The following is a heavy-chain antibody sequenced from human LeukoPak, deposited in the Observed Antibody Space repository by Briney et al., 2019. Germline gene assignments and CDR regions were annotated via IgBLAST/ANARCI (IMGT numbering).Heavy chain of an antibody. CDR3: ARSGPGGYYYGMDV. J-gene: IGHJ6*02. CDR1: GFTFSSYE. D-gene: IGHD1-26*01. Sequence: PGGSLRLSCAASGFTFSSYEMNWVRQAPGKGLEWVSYISSSGSTIYYADSVKGRFTISRDNAKNSLYLQMNSLRAEDTAVYYCARSGPGGYYYGMDVWGQGTTVTVSS. V-gene: IGHV3-48*03. CDR2: ISSSGSTI.